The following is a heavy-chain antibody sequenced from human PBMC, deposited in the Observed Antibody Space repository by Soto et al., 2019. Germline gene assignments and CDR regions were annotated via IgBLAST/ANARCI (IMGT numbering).Heavy chain of an antibody. Sequence: WGSLRLSCAGSGFDFSNYNMDLVRQAPGKGLEWISYISNTARTIFYADSVKGRFTISRDNARNSLFLQMNSLRDEDTAVYYCARDGSRGYDMDVWGQGTTVTVSS. CDR2: ISNTARTI. CDR3: ARDGSRGYDMDV. V-gene: IGHV3-48*02. D-gene: IGHD1-1*01. CDR1: GFDFSNYN. J-gene: IGHJ6*02.